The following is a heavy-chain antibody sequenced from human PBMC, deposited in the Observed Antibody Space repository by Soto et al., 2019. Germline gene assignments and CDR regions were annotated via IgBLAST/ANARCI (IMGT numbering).Heavy chain of an antibody. D-gene: IGHD3-10*01. V-gene: IGHV3-23*01. CDR1: GFTFAGYA. CDR3: AKDLWFGELAIDY. J-gene: IGHJ4*02. CDR2: ISARGDRI. Sequence: EGPLLESGGGLVQPGGSLRLSCAASGFTFAGYAMTWVRQAPGKGLDWVSGISARGDRIYYADSVKGRFTISRDNSKNTLYLQMNSRRVEDTAVYYCAKDLWFGELAIDYWGQGTLVTVSS.